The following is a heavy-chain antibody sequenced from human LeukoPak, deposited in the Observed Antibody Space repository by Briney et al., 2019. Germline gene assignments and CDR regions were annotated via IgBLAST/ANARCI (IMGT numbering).Heavy chain of an antibody. J-gene: IGHJ4*02. CDR1: GFTFSKYW. CDR2: INTYGTVT. D-gene: IGHD6-19*01. Sequence: PGGSLRLSCAASGFTFSKYWMLWVRQAPGKGLESVSRINTYGTVTTYADSVKGRFTGSSDNADNTMFLQMNSVRDEDTAVYYCATKQWLAPPPDSWGQGTPVTVSS. CDR3: ATKQWLAPPPDS. V-gene: IGHV3-74*01.